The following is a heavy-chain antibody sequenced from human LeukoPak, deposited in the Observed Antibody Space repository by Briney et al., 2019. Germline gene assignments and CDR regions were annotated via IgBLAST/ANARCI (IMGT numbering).Heavy chain of an antibody. CDR1: SGYISGYY. CDR3: ARWGSRLYYYYGMDV. CDR2: IFYSGNT. J-gene: IGHJ6*02. Sequence: PSETLSLTCTVSSGYISGYYWTWIRQPPGKGLEWIGNIFYSGNTNYNTSLESRVSMSVDTSKKHFSLKLSSVTAADTAVYYCARWGSRLYYYYGMDVWGQGTTVTVSS. D-gene: IGHD6-13*01. V-gene: IGHV4-59*12.